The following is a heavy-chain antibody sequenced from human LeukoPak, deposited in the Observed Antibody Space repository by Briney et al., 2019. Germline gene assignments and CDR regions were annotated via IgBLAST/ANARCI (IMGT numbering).Heavy chain of an antibody. CDR1: GFTFSSYA. V-gene: IGHV3-23*01. CDR2: ISGSSGST. Sequence: GGSLRLSCAASGFTFSSYAMSWVRQAPGKGLEWVSAISGSSGSTYYADSVKGRFTISRDNSKNTLYLQMNSLRAEDTAVYYCAKDRVHSSSWYQYFQHWGQGTLVTVSS. D-gene: IGHD6-13*01. J-gene: IGHJ1*01. CDR3: AKDRVHSSSWYQYFQH.